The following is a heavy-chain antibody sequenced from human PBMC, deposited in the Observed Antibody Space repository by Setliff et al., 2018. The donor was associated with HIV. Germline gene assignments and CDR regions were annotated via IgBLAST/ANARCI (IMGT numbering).Heavy chain of an antibody. CDR3: AKDQGRVNDH. Sequence: GGSLRLSCAASGFTFSYFGMHWVRQAPGKGLEWVAFIQYDGRKNNYADSAKGRFTISRDNSRNTVFLQMNNLRTEDTAVYYCAKDQGRVNDHWGLGTLVTVSS. J-gene: IGHJ4*02. CDR2: IQYDGRKN. V-gene: IGHV3-30*02. D-gene: IGHD3-16*01. CDR1: GFTFSYFG.